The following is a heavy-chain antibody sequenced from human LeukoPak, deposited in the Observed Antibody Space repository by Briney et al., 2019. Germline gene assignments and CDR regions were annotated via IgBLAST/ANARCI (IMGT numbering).Heavy chain of an antibody. D-gene: IGHD3-10*01. CDR3: AGYGSGSYYSDFDY. CDR1: GYTFTCYY. V-gene: IGHV1-2*02. J-gene: IGHJ4*02. Sequence: ASVKVSCKASGYTFTCYYMRWVRQAPGQGLEWMGWINPNSGGTNYAQKFQGRVTMTRDTSISTAYMELSRLRSDDTAVYYCAGYGSGSYYSDFDYWGQGTLVTVSS. CDR2: INPNSGGT.